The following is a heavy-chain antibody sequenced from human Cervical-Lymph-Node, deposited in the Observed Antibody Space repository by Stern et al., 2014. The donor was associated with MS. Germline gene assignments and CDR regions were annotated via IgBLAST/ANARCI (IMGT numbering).Heavy chain of an antibody. CDR1: GFSLSTRGMC. CDR3: AQFQAGTGWFDP. V-gene: IGHV2-70*01. Sequence: QVTLKESGPALVKPTQTLTLTCTFSGFSLSTRGMCVSWIRQPPGKALEWLGTIDWEDDTYYTTSLKTRLTISKDTSKNQVVLTMTNMDPVDTATYYCAQFQAGTGWFDPWGQGTLVTVSS. D-gene: IGHD6-19*01. J-gene: IGHJ5*02. CDR2: IDWEDDT.